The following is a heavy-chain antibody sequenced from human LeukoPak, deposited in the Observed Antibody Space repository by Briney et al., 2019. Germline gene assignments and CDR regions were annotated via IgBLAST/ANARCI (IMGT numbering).Heavy chain of an antibody. CDR1: GFTVSTNY. D-gene: IGHD6-13*01. J-gene: IGHJ4*02. Sequence: PGGSLRLSCAASGFTVSTNYMNWVHQAPGKGLEWVSVLYSVGDTYYGDSVKGRFTISRDNSKNTLYLQMNSLRAEDTAVYYCAGTKNIAAAGRLDYWGQGTLVTVSS. CDR2: LYSVGDT. V-gene: IGHV3-53*01. CDR3: AGTKNIAAAGRLDY.